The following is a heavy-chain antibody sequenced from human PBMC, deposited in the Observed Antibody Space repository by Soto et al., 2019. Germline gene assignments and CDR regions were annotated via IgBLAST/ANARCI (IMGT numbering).Heavy chain of an antibody. CDR1: GDSISSSNSH. Sequence: QLQLEESGPGLVKPSETLSLTCTVSGDSISSSNSHWGWTRQPPGKGLEYIGSVYYGGAIFYSGNIYYNPSLKSRVTISVDTCKNQFSLRLSSVTAADTGVYYCVRYDRINMKPYSPEGFHIWGQGTMVTVSS. J-gene: IGHJ3*02. D-gene: IGHD3-3*02. CDR3: VRYDRINMKPYSPEGFHI. CDR2: IFYSGNI. V-gene: IGHV4-39*01.